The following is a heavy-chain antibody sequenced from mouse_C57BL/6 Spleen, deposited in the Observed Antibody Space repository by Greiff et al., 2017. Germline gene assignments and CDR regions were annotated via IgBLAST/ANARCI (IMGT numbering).Heavy chain of an antibody. CDR3: ARNGYAGLYAMDY. CDR1: GYTFTSYW. D-gene: IGHD2-2*01. J-gene: IGHJ4*01. Sequence: VQLQQPGAELAKPGASVKLSCKASGYTFTSYWMHWVKQRPGQGLEWIGYINPCSGYTQYNQKFKDKATLTVDKSSSTAYMQLSSLTYEDSAVYYCARNGYAGLYAMDYWGQGTSVTVSS. V-gene: IGHV1-7*01. CDR2: INPCSGYT.